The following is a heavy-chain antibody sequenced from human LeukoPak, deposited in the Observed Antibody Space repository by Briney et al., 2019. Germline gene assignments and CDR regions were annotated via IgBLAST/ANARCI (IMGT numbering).Heavy chain of an antibody. V-gene: IGHV5-51*01. Sequence: GESLKISCKGAGYSFTSYWIGWGRQMPGKGLEWMGIIYPGDSDTRYSPSFQGQVTISADKSISTAYLQWSSLKASDTAMYYCARHKGGGTTVLWFDPWGQGTLVTVSS. CDR1: GYSFTSYW. CDR2: IYPGDSDT. D-gene: IGHD1-1*01. J-gene: IGHJ5*02. CDR3: ARHKGGGTTVLWFDP.